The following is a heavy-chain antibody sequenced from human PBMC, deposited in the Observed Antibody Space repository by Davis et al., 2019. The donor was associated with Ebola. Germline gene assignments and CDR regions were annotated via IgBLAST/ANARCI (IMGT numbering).Heavy chain of an antibody. CDR1: GYTFPSYY. CDR2: INPSGGST. V-gene: IGHV1-46*01. CDR3: ARDSSSGGWFDP. J-gene: IGHJ5*02. D-gene: IGHD6-6*01. Sequence: ASVTVSCKASGYTFPSYYMHWVRQAPAQGLEWMGIINPSGGSTSYAQKFQGRVTMTRDTSTSTVYMELSSLRSEDTAVYYCARDSSSGGWFDPWGQGTLVTVSS.